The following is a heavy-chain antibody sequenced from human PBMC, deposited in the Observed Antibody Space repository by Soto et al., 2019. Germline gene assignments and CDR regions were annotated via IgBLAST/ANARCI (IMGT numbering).Heavy chain of an antibody. V-gene: IGHV3-30*18. D-gene: IGHD2-15*01. J-gene: IGHJ4*02. CDR3: AKGGKLRYCSGGSCYSIDY. CDR1: GFTFSSYG. CDR2: ISYDGSNK. Sequence: PGVSLRLSCAASGFTFSSYGMHWVRQAPGKGLEWVAVISYDGSNKYYADSVKGRFTISRDNSKNTLYLQMNSLRAEDTAVYYCAKGGKLRYCSGGSCYSIDYWGQGTLVNVSS.